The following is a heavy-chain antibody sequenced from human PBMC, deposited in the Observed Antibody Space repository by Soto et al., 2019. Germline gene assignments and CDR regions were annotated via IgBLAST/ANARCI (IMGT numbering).Heavy chain of an antibody. Sequence: ASVKVSCKASGGTFSSYAISWVRQAPGQGLEWMGGIIPIFGTANYAQKFQGRVTITADESTSTAYMELSSLRSEDTAVYYCARGGRYGDYSGRDYWAQGTRATVS. V-gene: IGHV1-69*13. D-gene: IGHD4-17*01. CDR3: ARGGRYGDYSGRDY. J-gene: IGHJ4*02. CDR1: GGTFSSYA. CDR2: IIPIFGTA.